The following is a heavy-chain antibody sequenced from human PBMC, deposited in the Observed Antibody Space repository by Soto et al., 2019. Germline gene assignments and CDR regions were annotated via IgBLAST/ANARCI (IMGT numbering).Heavy chain of an antibody. J-gene: IGHJ4*02. Sequence: GSLRLSCAASGFTFSSYAMSWVRQAPGKGLEWVSAISGSGGSTYYADSVKGRFTISRDNSKNTLYLQMNSLRAEDTAVYYCAKAMEGPREQQLALPFDYWGQGTLVTVSS. CDR1: GFTFSSYA. CDR2: ISGSGGST. V-gene: IGHV3-23*01. CDR3: AKAMEGPREQQLALPFDY. D-gene: IGHD6-13*01.